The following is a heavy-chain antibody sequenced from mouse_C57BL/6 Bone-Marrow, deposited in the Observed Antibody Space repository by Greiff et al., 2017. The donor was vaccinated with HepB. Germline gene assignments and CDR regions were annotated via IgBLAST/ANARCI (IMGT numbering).Heavy chain of an antibody. V-gene: IGHV1-50*01. CDR3: ARVGYYGSGAY. CDR2: IDPSDSYT. J-gene: IGHJ3*01. D-gene: IGHD1-1*01. Sequence: QVQLQQPGAELVKPGASVKLSCKASGYTFTSYWMQWVKQRPGQGLEWIGEIDPSDSYTNYNQKFKGKATLTVDTSSSTAYMQLSSLTSEDSAVYYCARVGYYGSGAYWGHGTLVTVSA. CDR1: GYTFTSYW.